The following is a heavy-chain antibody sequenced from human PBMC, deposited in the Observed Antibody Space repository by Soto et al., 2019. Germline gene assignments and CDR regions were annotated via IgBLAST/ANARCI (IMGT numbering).Heavy chain of an antibody. CDR1: GFTFSSYE. V-gene: IGHV3-48*03. CDR3: ARGLRFLEWLFDFDY. D-gene: IGHD3-3*01. CDR2: ISSSGSTI. Sequence: GSLRLSCAASGFTFSSYEMNWVRQAPGKGLEWVSYISSSGSTIYYADSVKGRFTIPRDNAKNSLYLQMNSLRAEDTAVYYCARGLRFLEWLFDFDYWGQGTLVTVSS. J-gene: IGHJ4*02.